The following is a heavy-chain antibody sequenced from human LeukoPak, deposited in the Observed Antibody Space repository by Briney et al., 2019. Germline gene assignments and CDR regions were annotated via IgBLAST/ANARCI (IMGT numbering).Heavy chain of an antibody. D-gene: IGHD2-2*01. Sequence: PSETLSLTCTVSGGSISSYYWSWIRQPAGKGLEWIGHIYTSGSTNYNPSLKSRVTISVDTSKNQFSPKLSSVTAADTAVYYCARRQSAIGIDYWGQGTLVTVSS. V-gene: IGHV4-4*08. CDR3: ARRQSAIGIDY. CDR1: GGSISSYY. CDR2: IYTSGST. J-gene: IGHJ4*02.